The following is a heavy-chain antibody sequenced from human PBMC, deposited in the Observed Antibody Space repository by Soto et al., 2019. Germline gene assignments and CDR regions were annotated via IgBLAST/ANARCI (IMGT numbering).Heavy chain of an antibody. CDR1: GGTFSSYA. J-gene: IGHJ4*02. CDR2: IIPIFGTA. CDR3: AGASSYDFWSGYYGIFDY. D-gene: IGHD3-3*01. Sequence: QVQLVQSGAEVKKPGSSVKVSCKASGGTFSSYAISWVRQAPGQGLEWMGGIIPIFGTANYAQKFQGRVTITADESTSTAYMELSSLRSEDTAVYYCAGASSYDFWSGYYGIFDYWGQGTLVTVSS. V-gene: IGHV1-69*01.